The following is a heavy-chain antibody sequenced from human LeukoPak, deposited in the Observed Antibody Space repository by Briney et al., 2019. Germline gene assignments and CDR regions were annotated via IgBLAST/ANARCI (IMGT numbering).Heavy chain of an antibody. V-gene: IGHV1-46*01. D-gene: IGHD2-2*01. CDR2: INPSGGST. CDR3: ASPSTSHTDAFDI. J-gene: IGHJ3*02. Sequence: ASVKVSCKASGYTFTSYYMHWVRQAPGQGLEWMGIINPSGGSTSYAQKFQGRVTMTRDTSTSTVYMELSSLRSEDTAVYYCASPSTSHTDAFDIWGQGTMVTVSS. CDR1: GYTFTSYY.